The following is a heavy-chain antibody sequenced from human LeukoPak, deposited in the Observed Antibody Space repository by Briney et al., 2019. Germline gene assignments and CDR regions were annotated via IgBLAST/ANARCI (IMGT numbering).Heavy chain of an antibody. CDR3: ARGGSVVVAATLDY. J-gene: IGHJ4*02. D-gene: IGHD2-15*01. Sequence: SETLSLTCAVYGGSFSGYYWSWVRQPPGKGLEWIGEINHSGSTNYNPSLKSRVTISVDTSKNQFSLKLSSVTAADTAVYYCARGGSVVVAATLDYWGQGTLVTVSS. CDR2: INHSGST. CDR1: GGSFSGYY. V-gene: IGHV4-34*01.